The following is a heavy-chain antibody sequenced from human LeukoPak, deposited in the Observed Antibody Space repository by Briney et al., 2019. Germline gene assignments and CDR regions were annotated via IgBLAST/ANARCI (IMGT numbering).Heavy chain of an antibody. J-gene: IGHJ5*02. V-gene: IGHV1-18*04. CDR1: GYTFTGYY. CDR3: ARGGDHVTNWFDP. Sequence: ASVKVSCKASGYTFTGYYMHWVRQAPGQGLEWMGWISAYNGNTNYAQKLQGRVTMTTDTSTSTAYMELRSLRSDDTAVYYCARGGDHVTNWFDPWGQGTLVTVSS. CDR2: ISAYNGNT.